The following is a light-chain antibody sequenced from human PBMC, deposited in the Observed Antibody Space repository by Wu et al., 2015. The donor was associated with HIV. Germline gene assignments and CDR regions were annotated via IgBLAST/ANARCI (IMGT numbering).Light chain of an antibody. V-gene: IGKV3D-20*01. J-gene: IGKJ1*01. Sequence: EIVLTQSPATLSLSPGERATLSCGASESVSSNCLAWYQQKPGLAPRLLIYDASSRATGIPDRFGGSGSGTDFTLTISRLEPEDFAVYYCQQYGSSPRTFGPGTKVEIK. CDR1: ESVSSNC. CDR3: QQYGSSPRT. CDR2: DAS.